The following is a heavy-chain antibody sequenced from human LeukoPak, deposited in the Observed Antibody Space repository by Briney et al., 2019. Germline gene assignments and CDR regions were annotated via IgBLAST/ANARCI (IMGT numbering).Heavy chain of an antibody. J-gene: IGHJ4*02. CDR2: INHSGST. CDR3: ARAAIAAPVVVFDY. Sequence: SETLSLTCAVYGGSFSGYYWSWIRQPPGKGLEWIGEINHSGSTNYNPSLKSRVTISVDKSKNQFSLKLSSVTAADTAVYYCARAAIAAPVVVFDYWGQGTLVTVSS. V-gene: IGHV4-34*01. CDR1: GGSFSGYY. D-gene: IGHD6-6*01.